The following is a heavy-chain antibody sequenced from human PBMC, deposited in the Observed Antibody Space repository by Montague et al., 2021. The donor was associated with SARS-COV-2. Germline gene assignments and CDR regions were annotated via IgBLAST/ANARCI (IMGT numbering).Heavy chain of an antibody. CDR2: IYYSGSS. CDR1: GGSISSANYY. J-gene: IGHJ4*02. D-gene: IGHD1-26*01. Sequence: TLSLTCSVSGGSISSANYYWSWIRQHPRKGLAFIGYIYYSGSSFYNPSLKGRLTISVDTSKNRFSLRLSSVTAADTAIYFCASQSGSYYNYFDLWGQGTLVTVSS. V-gene: IGHV4-31*03. CDR3: ASQSGSYYNYFDL.